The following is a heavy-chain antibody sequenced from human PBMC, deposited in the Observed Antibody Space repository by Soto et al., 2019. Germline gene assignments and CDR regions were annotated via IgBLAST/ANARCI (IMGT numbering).Heavy chain of an antibody. V-gene: IGHV4-30-2*01. J-gene: IGHJ4*02. D-gene: IGHD4-17*01. CDR1: GGSISSSVYS. Sequence: QLQLQESGSGLVKPSQTLSLTCAVSGGSISSSVYSWSWIRQPLGKGLEWVGYIYHSGNTYYNPSLKIRVNISADRSKHQFSLKLSSVTAADTAVYFCARVPGDYGRYFDYWGQGTLVTVSS. CDR2: IYHSGNT. CDR3: ARVPGDYGRYFDY.